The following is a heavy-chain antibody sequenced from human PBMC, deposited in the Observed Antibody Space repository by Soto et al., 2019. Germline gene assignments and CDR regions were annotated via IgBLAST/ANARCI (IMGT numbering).Heavy chain of an antibody. CDR2: ISYGGSNK. V-gene: IGHV3-30*18. J-gene: IGHJ5*02. Sequence: GGSLRLSCAASGFTFSSYGMHWVRQAPGKGLEWVAVISYGGSNKYYADSVKGRFTISRDNSENTLYLQMNNLRAEDTAVYYCAKDNCISTSCYRLYNWFDPWGQGTLVTVSS. CDR3: AKDNCISTSCYRLYNWFDP. CDR1: GFTFSSYG. D-gene: IGHD2-2*01.